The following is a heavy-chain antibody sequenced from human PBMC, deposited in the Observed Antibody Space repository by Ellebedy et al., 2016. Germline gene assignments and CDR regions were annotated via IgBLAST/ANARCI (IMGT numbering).Heavy chain of an antibody. V-gene: IGHV4-31*03. Sequence: SETLSLXXTVSGGSISSGGYYWSWIRQHPGKGLEWIGYIYYSGSTYYNPSLKSRVTISVDTSKNQFSLKLSSVTAADTAVYYCARCYCSGGSCYPFDYWGQGTLVTVSS. CDR1: GGSISSGGYY. CDR3: ARCYCSGGSCYPFDY. CDR2: IYYSGST. D-gene: IGHD2-15*01. J-gene: IGHJ4*02.